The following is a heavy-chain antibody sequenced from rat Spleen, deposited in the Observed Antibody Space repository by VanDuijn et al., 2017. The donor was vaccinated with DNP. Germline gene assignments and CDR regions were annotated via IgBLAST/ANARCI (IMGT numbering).Heavy chain of an antibody. D-gene: IGHD1-12*03. CDR3: ARQGYYDGYYYYAMDA. CDR2: IGTSGSTT. CDR1: GFTFSNYY. Sequence: EVKLVESGGGLVQPGRSMKLSCAASGFTFSNYYMAWVRQAPKGGLEWVATIGTSGSTTYYPDSVKGRFTISRDFSKSSLYLQMNSLKSEDTATYYCARQGYYDGYYYYAMDAWGQGTSVTVSS. J-gene: IGHJ4*01. V-gene: IGHV5-25*01.